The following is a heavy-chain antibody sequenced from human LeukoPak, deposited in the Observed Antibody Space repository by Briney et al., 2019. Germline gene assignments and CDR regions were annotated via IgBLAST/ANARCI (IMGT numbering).Heavy chain of an antibody. Sequence: PGGSLRLSCAASVFTFSTYSMNWVRQAPGKGLEWVSYISSGSGTIYYADSVKGRFTISRDNAKNSLYLQMYSLRDEDTAVYYCAREIVGATDYWGQGTLVTVSS. V-gene: IGHV3-48*02. D-gene: IGHD1-26*01. CDR3: AREIVGATDY. J-gene: IGHJ4*02. CDR1: VFTFSTYS. CDR2: ISSGSGTI.